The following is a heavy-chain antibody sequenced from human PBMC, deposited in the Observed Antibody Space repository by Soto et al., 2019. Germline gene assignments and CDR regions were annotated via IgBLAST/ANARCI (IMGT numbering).Heavy chain of an antibody. D-gene: IGHD5-18*01. J-gene: IGHJ6*02. Sequence: QVQLVQSGAEVKKPGSSVKVSCKASGGTFSSYTISWVRQAPGQGLEWMGRIIPILGIANYAQKFQGRVTITADKSTSTAYMELSSLRSEDTAVYYCARESVQLWEPGTNYGMDVWGQGTTVTVSS. CDR2: IIPILGIA. CDR1: GGTFSSYT. CDR3: ARESVQLWEPGTNYGMDV. V-gene: IGHV1-69*08.